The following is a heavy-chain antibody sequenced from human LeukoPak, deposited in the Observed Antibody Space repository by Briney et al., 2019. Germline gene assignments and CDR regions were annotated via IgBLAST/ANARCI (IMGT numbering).Heavy chain of an antibody. CDR1: GGTFSSYA. CDR3: AREDYDFWSGYSVNWFDP. D-gene: IGHD3-3*01. V-gene: IGHV1-69*05. J-gene: IGHJ5*02. CDR2: IIPIFGTA. Sequence: SVKVSCKASGGTFSSYAISWVRQAPGQGLEWMGRIIPIFGTANYAQRFQGRVAITTDESTSTAYMELSSLRSEDTAVYYCAREDYDFWSGYSVNWFDPWGQGTLVTVSS.